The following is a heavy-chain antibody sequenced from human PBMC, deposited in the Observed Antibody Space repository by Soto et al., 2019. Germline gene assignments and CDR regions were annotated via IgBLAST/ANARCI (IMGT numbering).Heavy chain of an antibody. V-gene: IGHV3-74*01. D-gene: IGHD3-10*01. J-gene: IGHJ5*02. CDR1: GFTFSSYW. CDR2: INSDGSST. CDR3: AREITAGVWFDP. Sequence: GGSLRLSCAASGFTFSSYWMHWVRQAPGKGLVWVSRINSDGSSTSYADSVKGRFTISRDNAKNTLYLQMNSLRAEDTAVYYCAREITAGVWFDPWGQGTLVTVSS.